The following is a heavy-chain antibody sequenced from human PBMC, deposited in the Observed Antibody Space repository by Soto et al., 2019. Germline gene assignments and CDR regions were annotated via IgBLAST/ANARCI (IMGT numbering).Heavy chain of an antibody. CDR3: AKGAADGRYL. CDR1: GFTFSSYA. J-gene: IGHJ5*02. CDR2: ISGSGAST. Sequence: EVHLLESGGGLVKPGGSLRLSCAASGFTFSSYAMSWVRQAPEKGLEWVSAISGSGASTYYADSVKGRFTISRDNSKNALYLQMNSLRAEDTAVYYCAKGAADGRYLWGQGTLVTVSS. D-gene: IGHD2-8*01. V-gene: IGHV3-23*01.